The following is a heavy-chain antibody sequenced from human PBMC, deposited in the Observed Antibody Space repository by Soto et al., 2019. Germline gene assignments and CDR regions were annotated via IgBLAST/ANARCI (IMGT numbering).Heavy chain of an antibody. V-gene: IGHV3-33*01. CDR1: GFTFSSYG. CDR2: IWFDGSKE. Sequence: QVELVESGGGVVQPGGSLRLACAASGFTFSSYGMHWVRQAPGKGLEWVAVIWFDGSKEFYAASVEGRFTISRDNSKNMVYLEMNSPRDVDTAVYYCARAVPAAKGWFDSWGQGTLVTSPQ. CDR3: ARAVPAAKGWFDS. J-gene: IGHJ5*01. D-gene: IGHD2-2*01.